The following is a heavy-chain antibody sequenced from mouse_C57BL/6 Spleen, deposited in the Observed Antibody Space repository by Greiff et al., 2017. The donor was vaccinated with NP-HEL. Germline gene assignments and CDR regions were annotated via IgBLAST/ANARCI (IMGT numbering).Heavy chain of an antibody. Sequence: EVQLQESGPGMVKPSQSLSLTCTVTGYSITSGYDWHWIRHFPGNKLEWMGYISYSGSTNYNPSLKSRISITHDTSKNHFFLKLNSVTTEDTATYYCARGDSAWFAYWGQGTLVTVSA. J-gene: IGHJ3*01. V-gene: IGHV3-1*01. CDR1: GYSITSGYD. CDR2: ISYSGST. CDR3: ARGDSAWFAY.